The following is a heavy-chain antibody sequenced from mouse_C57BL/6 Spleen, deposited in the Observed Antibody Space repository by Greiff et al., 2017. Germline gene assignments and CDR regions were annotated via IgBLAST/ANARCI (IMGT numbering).Heavy chain of an antibody. CDR3: ARFYDSGYFDV. D-gene: IGHD2-3*01. V-gene: IGHV14-2*01. CDR1: GFNIKDYY. Sequence: EVQLQQSGAELVKPGASVKLSCTASGFNIKDYYMHWVKQRTEQGLEWIGRIEPEDGETKYAPKFPGKATITADTSSNTAYLQLSSLTSEDTAVYYCARFYDSGYFDVWGTGTTVTVSS. J-gene: IGHJ1*03. CDR2: IEPEDGET.